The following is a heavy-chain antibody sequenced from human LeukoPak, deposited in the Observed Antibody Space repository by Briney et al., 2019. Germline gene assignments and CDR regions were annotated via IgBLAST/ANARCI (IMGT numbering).Heavy chain of an antibody. V-gene: IGHV1-69*06. D-gene: IGHD6-19*01. CDR2: IIPIFGTA. CDR1: GGTFSGYA. J-gene: IGHJ3*02. CDR3: ARDLSIAVAGTVGAFDI. Sequence: ASVKVSCKASGGTFSGYAISWVRQAPGQGLEWMGGIIPIFGTANYAQKFQGRVTITADKSTSTAYMELSSLRSEDTAVYYCARDLSIAVAGTVGAFDIWGRGTMVTVSS.